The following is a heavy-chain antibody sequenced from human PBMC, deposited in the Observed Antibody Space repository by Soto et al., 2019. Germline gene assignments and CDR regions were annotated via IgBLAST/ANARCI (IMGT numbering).Heavy chain of an antibody. J-gene: IGHJ4*02. CDR3: ARQGGEYKPMIIDY. Sequence: PGECLKIACGVSGYSFTTYWIDWGRQMSGKGLEWIGIIHPGDSETRYSPSFQGHVTISADRSINTGYLQWSSLRASDTAMYYCARQGGEYKPMIIDYWGQGTLVTVSS. CDR1: GYSFTTYW. V-gene: IGHV5-51*01. CDR2: IHPGDSET. D-gene: IGHD3-16*01.